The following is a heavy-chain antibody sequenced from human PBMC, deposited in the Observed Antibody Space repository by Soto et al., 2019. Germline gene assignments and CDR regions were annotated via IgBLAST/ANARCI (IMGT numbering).Heavy chain of an antibody. D-gene: IGHD3-16*01. CDR3: ARGGCRDDLDAFDI. Sequence: ASVKVSCKASGYTLTGYYMHWVRQAPGQGLEWMGWINPNSGGTNYAQKFQGWVTMTRDTSISTAYMELSRLRSDDTAVYYCARGGCRDDLDAFDIWGQGTMVTVS. CDR2: INPNSGGT. CDR1: GYTLTGYY. V-gene: IGHV1-2*04. J-gene: IGHJ3*02.